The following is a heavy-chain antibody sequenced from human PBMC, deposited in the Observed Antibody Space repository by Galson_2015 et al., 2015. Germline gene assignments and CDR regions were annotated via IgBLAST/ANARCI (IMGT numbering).Heavy chain of an antibody. D-gene: IGHD3-10*01. Sequence: SLRLSCAASGFTFSSYAMSWVRQAPGKGLEGVSAISGSGGSTYYADSVKGRFTISRDNSKNTLYCQMNSLRAEDTAVYFCAKDPVQWFGKDDDFDIWGRGTMATVSS. V-gene: IGHV3-23*01. CDR2: ISGSGGST. CDR3: AKDPVQWFGKDDDFDI. CDR1: GFTFSSYA. J-gene: IGHJ3*02.